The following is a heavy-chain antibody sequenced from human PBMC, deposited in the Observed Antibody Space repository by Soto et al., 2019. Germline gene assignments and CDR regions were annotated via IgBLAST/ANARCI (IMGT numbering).Heavy chain of an antibody. V-gene: IGHV4-34*01. CDR3: ASHPLNWSDADS. Sequence: SETLSLTCAVYGGSFSGYFWSWIRQPPGKGLEWIGEINHSGSTNYNPSLKSRLTISGDTSKNQFSLTMKSVTAADTGVYYCASHPLNWSDADSWGQGVLVTVSS. CDR1: GGSFSGYF. CDR2: INHSGST. D-gene: IGHD1-1*01. J-gene: IGHJ4*02.